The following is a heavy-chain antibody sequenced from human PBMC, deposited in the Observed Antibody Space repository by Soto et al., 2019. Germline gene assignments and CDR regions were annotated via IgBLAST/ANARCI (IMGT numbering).Heavy chain of an antibody. CDR3: AKADGQQWLLPHLES. V-gene: IGHV3-23*01. Sequence: EVRLMGSGGGMVQPGGSLRLSCEASGFTFRSSAMGWVRQAPGKGLEWVSGISCCGGTTSYADSVRGRFIISRDDSQNKLNLQMNSLRGEDTARYYCAKADGQQWLLPHLESWGQGDLVTVSS. CDR2: ISCCGGTT. D-gene: IGHD6-19*01. CDR1: GFTFRSSA. J-gene: IGHJ5*01.